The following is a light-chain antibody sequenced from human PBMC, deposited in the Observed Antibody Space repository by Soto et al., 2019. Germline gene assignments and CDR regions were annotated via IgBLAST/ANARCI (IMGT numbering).Light chain of an antibody. CDR1: QDISNY. CDR3: QQYNNHPFT. CDR2: DAS. J-gene: IGKJ3*01. Sequence: DLQMTQSPSSLSASVGDRVTITCQASQDISNYLNWYQQKPGKAPKLLIFDASNLETGVPSRFSGSRSGTDFTFTISCLQAEDIATYYCQQYNNHPFTFGPGTKVDIK. V-gene: IGKV1-33*01.